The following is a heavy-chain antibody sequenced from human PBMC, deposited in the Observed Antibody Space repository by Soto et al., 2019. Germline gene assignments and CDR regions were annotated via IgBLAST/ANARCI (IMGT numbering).Heavy chain of an antibody. J-gene: IGHJ6*02. D-gene: IGHD2-15*01. V-gene: IGHV4-59*01. CDR3: AREAVAPTYYHNYMDV. CDR1: GDSIRSYY. Sequence: SETLSLTCTVSGDSIRSYYWSWIRQPPGKGLEWIGYISYTGSTHYNPSLKSRVTISADTSKNQFSLKLSSVTTADTALYYCAREAVAPTYYHNYMDVWGQGPTVTASS. CDR2: ISYTGST.